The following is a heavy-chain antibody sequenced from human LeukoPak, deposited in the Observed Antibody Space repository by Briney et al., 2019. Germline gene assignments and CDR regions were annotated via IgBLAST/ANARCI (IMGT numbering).Heavy chain of an antibody. D-gene: IGHD4-17*01. J-gene: IGHJ3*02. V-gene: IGHV1-46*01. CDR2: INPSGGST. Sequence: ASVKVSCKASGYTFTSYYMHWVRQAPGQGLEWVGIINPSGGSTSYAKKFQGRVTMTRDTSTSTVYMELSSLRSEDTAVYYCARADYGDYVTGAFDIWGQGTMVTVSS. CDR1: GYTFTSYY. CDR3: ARADYGDYVTGAFDI.